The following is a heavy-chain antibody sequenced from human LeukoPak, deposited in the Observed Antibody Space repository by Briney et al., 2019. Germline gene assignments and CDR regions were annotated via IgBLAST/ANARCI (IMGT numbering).Heavy chain of an antibody. CDR2: ISAYNGNT. V-gene: IGHV1-18*01. J-gene: IGHJ6*02. D-gene: IGHD2-21*01. Sequence: ASEKVSCKASGYTFTSYGISWVRQAPGQGLEWMGWISAYNGNTNYAQKLQGRVTMTTDTSTSTAYMELRSLRSDDTAVYYCASSGVVPYYYYGMDVWGQGTTVTVSS. CDR3: ASSGVVPYYYYGMDV. CDR1: GYTFTSYG.